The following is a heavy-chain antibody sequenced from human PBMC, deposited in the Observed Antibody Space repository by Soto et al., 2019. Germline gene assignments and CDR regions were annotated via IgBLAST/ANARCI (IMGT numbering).Heavy chain of an antibody. CDR2: IYYSGRT. J-gene: IGHJ5*02. V-gene: IGHV4-59*01. CDR3: ARGYCSSTICYIWDNWFDP. D-gene: IGHD2-2*02. Sequence: QVQLQDSGPGLVKPSETLSLTCTVSGGSISSYYWSWIRQPPGKGLEWIGYIYYSGRTNYNPSLKSRVTISVDTSKNQFSLKLSSVTAADTAVYYCARGYCSSTICYIWDNWFDPWGQGTLVTVSS. CDR1: GGSISSYY.